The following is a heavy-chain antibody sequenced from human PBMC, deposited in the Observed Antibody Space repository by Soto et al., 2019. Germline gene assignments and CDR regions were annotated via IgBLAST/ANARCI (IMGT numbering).Heavy chain of an antibody. CDR2: IYWDDDK. D-gene: IGHD2-15*01. CDR3: ARRQDSEYFYGMDV. V-gene: IGHV2-5*02. Sequence: QITLKESGPTLVKPTQTLTLTCTFSGFSLSTSGVNVGWIRQPPGKALEWLALIYWDDDKRFSPSLKSRLTTTKDTSKNQLVLTMTNVDPVDTATYYCARRQDSEYFYGMDVWGQGTTVTVSS. J-gene: IGHJ6*02. CDR1: GFSLSTSGVN.